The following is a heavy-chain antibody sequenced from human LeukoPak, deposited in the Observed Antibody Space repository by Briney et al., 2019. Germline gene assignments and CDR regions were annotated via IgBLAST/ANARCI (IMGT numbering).Heavy chain of an antibody. CDR2: ISGYSSTI. Sequence: GGSLRLSCAASGFTFSSYSMNWVRQAPGKGLEWVSYISGYSSTIYYADSVKGRFAISRDNAKNSLYLQMNSLRAEDTAVYYCARDDNWGYAFDIWGQGTMVTVSS. CDR3: ARDDNWGYAFDI. J-gene: IGHJ3*02. D-gene: IGHD7-27*01. V-gene: IGHV3-48*01. CDR1: GFTFSSYS.